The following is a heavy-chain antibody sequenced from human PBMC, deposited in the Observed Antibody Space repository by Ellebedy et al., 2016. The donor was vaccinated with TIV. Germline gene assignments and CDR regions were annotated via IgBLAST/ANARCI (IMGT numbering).Heavy chain of an antibody. D-gene: IGHD5-24*01. CDR3: ASRGYGYNFSTQPPAHYYFDY. J-gene: IGHJ4*02. CDR2: INHSGST. CDR1: GGSFSGYY. V-gene: IGHV4-34*01. Sequence: SETLSLXXAVYGGSFSGYYWSWIRQPPGKGLEWIGEINHSGSTNYNPSLKSRVTISVDTSKNQFSLKLSSVTAADTAVYYCASRGYGYNFSTQPPAHYYFDYWGQGTLVTVSS.